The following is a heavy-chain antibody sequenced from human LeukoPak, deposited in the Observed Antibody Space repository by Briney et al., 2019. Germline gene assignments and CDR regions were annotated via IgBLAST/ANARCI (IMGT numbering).Heavy chain of an antibody. D-gene: IGHD3-10*01. Sequence: GGSLRLSCAPSGFIFSDSTLHWVRQASGKGPEWVGRIGTESNNYATKYPDSVRGRFTISRDDSKNTAYLQMNSLKIEDTAMYYCTRGRYGSGSFDYWGQGTLVTVSS. CDR2: IGTESNNYAT. J-gene: IGHJ4*02. CDR3: TRGRYGSGSFDY. V-gene: IGHV3-73*01. CDR1: GFIFSDST.